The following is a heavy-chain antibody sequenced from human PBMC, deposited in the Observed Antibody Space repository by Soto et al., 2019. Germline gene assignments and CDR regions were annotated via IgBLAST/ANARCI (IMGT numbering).Heavy chain of an antibody. CDR2: INHSGST. Sequence: LSLTCAVYGGSFSGYYWTWIRQPPGTGLEWIGEINHSGSTNYNPSLKSRVTISVDTSKNQFSLKLSSVTAADTAVYYCARGVPYIYGYVTWFVFWGQGTLVTGSS. CDR1: GGSFSGYY. V-gene: IGHV4-34*01. CDR3: ARGVPYIYGYVTWFVF. J-gene: IGHJ5*01. D-gene: IGHD5-18*01.